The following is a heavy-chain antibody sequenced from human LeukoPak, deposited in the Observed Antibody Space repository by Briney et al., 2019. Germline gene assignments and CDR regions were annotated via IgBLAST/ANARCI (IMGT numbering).Heavy chain of an antibody. Sequence: PGGSLRLSCAAAGFTFSSYWMHWVRQAPGKGLVWVSRINTDGSSTIYADSVKGRFTISRDNAKNTLYLQMNSPRADDTAVYACARGNEWAFDYWAQGTLVTVSS. CDR1: GFTFSSYW. CDR2: INTDGSST. CDR3: ARGNEWAFDY. J-gene: IGHJ4*02. D-gene: IGHD1-26*01. V-gene: IGHV3-74*01.